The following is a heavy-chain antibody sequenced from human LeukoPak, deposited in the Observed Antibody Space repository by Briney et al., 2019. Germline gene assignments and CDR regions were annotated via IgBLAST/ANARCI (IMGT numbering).Heavy chain of an antibody. CDR3: ARDNNRYFDY. Sequence: SQTLSLTCAVSGGSISSGGYSWSWIRQPPGKGLEWIGYIYDSGSTYYNPSLKSRVTISVDRSKNQFSLKLSSVTAADTAVYYCARDNNRYFDYWGQGTLVTVSS. D-gene: IGHD1/OR15-1a*01. V-gene: IGHV4-30-2*01. J-gene: IGHJ4*02. CDR1: GGSISSGGYS. CDR2: IYDSGST.